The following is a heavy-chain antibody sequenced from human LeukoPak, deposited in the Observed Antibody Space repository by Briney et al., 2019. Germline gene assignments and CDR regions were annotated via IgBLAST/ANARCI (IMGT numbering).Heavy chain of an antibody. V-gene: IGHV4-34*01. CDR1: GGSFSGYY. CDR2: INHSGST. D-gene: IGHD6-13*01. J-gene: IGHJ6*02. Sequence: SETLSLTCAVYGGSFSGYYWSWIRQPPGKGLEWIGEINHSGSTNYNPSLRSRVPISVATSKNQFSLKLSSVTAADTAVYYCARLDGYSSSWPYYYYGMDVWGQGTTVTVSS. CDR3: ARLDGYSSSWPYYYYGMDV.